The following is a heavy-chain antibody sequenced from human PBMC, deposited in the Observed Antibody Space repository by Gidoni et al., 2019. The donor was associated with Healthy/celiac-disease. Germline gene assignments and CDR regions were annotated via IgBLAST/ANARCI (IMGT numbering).Heavy chain of an antibody. D-gene: IGHD3-22*01. J-gene: IGHJ4*02. CDR2: ISYDGSNT. CDR3: ARVDDSSGYEAHYFDY. Sequence: QVQPVESGGGVVQPGRSLRLSCAASGFTFSSYAMHWVRQAPGKGLGWVAVISYDGSNTNYADSVKGRFTISRDNSKNTLYLQMNSLRAEDTAVYYCARVDDSSGYEAHYFDYWGQGTLVTVSS. CDR1: GFTFSSYA. V-gene: IGHV3-30*04.